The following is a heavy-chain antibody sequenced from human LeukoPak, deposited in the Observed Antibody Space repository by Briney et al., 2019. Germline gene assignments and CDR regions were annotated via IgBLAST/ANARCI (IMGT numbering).Heavy chain of an antibody. CDR2: ISGSGGST. V-gene: IGHV3-23*01. Sequence: GGSLRLSCAASGFTFSSYWMSWVRQAPGKGLEWVSAISGSGGSTYYADSVKGRFTISRDNSKNTLYLQMNSLRAEDTAVYYCAAQRDFLQDYWGQGTLVTVSS. CDR3: AAQRDFLQDY. D-gene: IGHD2/OR15-2a*01. CDR1: GFTFSSYW. J-gene: IGHJ4*02.